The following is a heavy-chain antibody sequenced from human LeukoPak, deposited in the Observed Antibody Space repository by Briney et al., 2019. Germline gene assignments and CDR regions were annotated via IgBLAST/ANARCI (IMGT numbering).Heavy chain of an antibody. CDR1: GGSVSSGTYY. CDR3: AREGYIVATIGAFDI. J-gene: IGHJ3*02. V-gene: IGHV4-61*01. Sequence: SETLSLTCTVSGGSVSSGTYYWSWIRQPPGKGLEWIGYIFYSGSTNYNPSLKSRVTISADTSKSQFSLKLSSVTAADTAVYYCAREGYIVATIGAFDIWGQGTMVTVSS. CDR2: IFYSGST. D-gene: IGHD5-12*01.